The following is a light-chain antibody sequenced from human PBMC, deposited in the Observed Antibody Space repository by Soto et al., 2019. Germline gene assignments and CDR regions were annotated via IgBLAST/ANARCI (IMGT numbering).Light chain of an antibody. V-gene: IGKV4-1*01. Sequence: DIVMTQSPDFLAVSLGERATINCKSSQSVLYSSNNKYYLAWYQQKPGQPPKLLIYWASTRESGVPDRFSGSGSGTDFTLTISSLQAEDVAVYYCQQYYTTLTWTFGQGTKVEIK. CDR1: QSVLYSSNNKYY. CDR3: QQYYTTLTWT. CDR2: WAS. J-gene: IGKJ1*01.